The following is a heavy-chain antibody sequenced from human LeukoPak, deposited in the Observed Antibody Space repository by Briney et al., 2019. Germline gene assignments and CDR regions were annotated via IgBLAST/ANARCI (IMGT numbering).Heavy chain of an antibody. D-gene: IGHD5-12*01. J-gene: IGHJ4*02. V-gene: IGHV4-59*01. CDR3: ARASGYDGFGY. CDR2: IYYSGST. CDR1: DGSISPYY. Sequence: SETLSLTYTVADGSISPYYWSWIRQPPGKGLEWIGYIYYSGSTNYNPSLKSRVTISVDTSKDQFSLKLSSVTAADTAVYYCARASGYDGFGYWGQGTLVTVSS.